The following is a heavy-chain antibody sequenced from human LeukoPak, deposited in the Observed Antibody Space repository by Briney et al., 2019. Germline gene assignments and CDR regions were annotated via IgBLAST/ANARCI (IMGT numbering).Heavy chain of an antibody. CDR2: IIPIFGTA. V-gene: IGHV1-69*13. Sequence: SVKVSCKASGGTFSSYAISWVRQAPGQGLEWMGGIIPIFGTANYAQKFQGRVTITADESTSTAYMELSSLRSEVTAVYYCASAESRDGYNSAIDYWGQGTLVTVSS. D-gene: IGHD5-24*01. J-gene: IGHJ4*02. CDR1: GGTFSSYA. CDR3: ASAESRDGYNSAIDY.